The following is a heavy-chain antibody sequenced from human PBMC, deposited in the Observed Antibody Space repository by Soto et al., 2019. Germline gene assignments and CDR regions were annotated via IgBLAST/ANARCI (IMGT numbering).Heavy chain of an antibody. CDR1: GYTFTSYG. D-gene: IGHD2-2*03. V-gene: IGHV1-18*01. J-gene: IGHJ3*02. Sequence: ASVKVSCKASGYTFTSYGISWVRQAPGQGLEWMGWISAYNGNTNYAQKLQGRVTTTTDTSTSTAYMELRSLRSDDTAVYYCASNRLDIVVVPAAMPHDAFDIWGQGTMVTVSS. CDR2: ISAYNGNT. CDR3: ASNRLDIVVVPAAMPHDAFDI.